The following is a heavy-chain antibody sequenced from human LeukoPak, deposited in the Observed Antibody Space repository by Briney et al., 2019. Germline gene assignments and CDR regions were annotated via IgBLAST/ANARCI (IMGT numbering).Heavy chain of an antibody. V-gene: IGHV4-4*07. D-gene: IGHD3-22*01. Sequence: SETLSLTCTVSGGSISSYYWNWIRQPAGKGLEWIGRIYASGSTNYSPSLKSRVTMSEDTSKNQFSLKLASVTAADTAVYYCARHRSRDTLIVRDYFDFWGQGTLVTVSS. CDR1: GGSISSYY. J-gene: IGHJ4*02. CDR3: ARHRSRDTLIVRDYFDF. CDR2: IYASGST.